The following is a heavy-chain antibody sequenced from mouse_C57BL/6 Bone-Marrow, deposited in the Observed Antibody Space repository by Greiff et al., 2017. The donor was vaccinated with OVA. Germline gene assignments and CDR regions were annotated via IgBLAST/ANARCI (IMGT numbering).Heavy chain of an antibody. D-gene: IGHD3-3*01. J-gene: IGHJ1*03. Sequence: QVQLKQSGAELARPGASVKLSCKASGYTFTSYGISWVKQRTGQGLEWIGEIYPRSGNTYYNEKFKGKATLTADKSSSTAYMELRSLTSEDSAVYVCARSRGTDWYFDVWGTGTTVTVSS. CDR2: IYPRSGNT. CDR1: GYTFTSYG. CDR3: ARSRGTDWYFDV. V-gene: IGHV1-81*01.